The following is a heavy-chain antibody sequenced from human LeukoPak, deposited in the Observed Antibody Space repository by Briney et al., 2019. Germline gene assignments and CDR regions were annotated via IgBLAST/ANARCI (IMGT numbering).Heavy chain of an antibody. D-gene: IGHD1-1*01. CDR3: VLGAYWNDDKNAFHI. V-gene: IGHV3-13*01. CDR2: IGATGDT. Sequence: GGSLRLSCAASGLTFSSYDMHWVRQPAGKGLEWVSSIGATGDTYYTDSVKGRFTISRENAKKSLYLQVSSLRVEDTAVYFCVLGAYWNDDKNAFHIWGPGTMVTVSS. CDR1: GLTFSSYD. J-gene: IGHJ3*02.